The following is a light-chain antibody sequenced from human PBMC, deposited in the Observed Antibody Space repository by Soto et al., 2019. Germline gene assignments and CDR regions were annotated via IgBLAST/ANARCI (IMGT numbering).Light chain of an antibody. CDR3: QHYVTWPLT. Sequence: EIVMTQSPATLSVSPGDGATLSCRASQGIGDTLAWYQQKPGQTPRLLIYDTSIRATGVPARFSGSRSGAEFTLTISSLQYEDFAVYYCQHYVTWPLTFGGGTKVESK. J-gene: IGKJ4*02. CDR1: QGIGDT. V-gene: IGKV3-15*01. CDR2: DTS.